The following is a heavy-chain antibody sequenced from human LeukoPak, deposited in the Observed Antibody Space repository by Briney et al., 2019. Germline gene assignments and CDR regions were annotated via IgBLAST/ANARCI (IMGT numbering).Heavy chain of an antibody. J-gene: IGHJ3*02. CDR1: GFTFSNYG. D-gene: IGHD3-22*01. V-gene: IGHV3-23*01. Sequence: GGPLRLSCAASGFTFSNYGMSWVRQAPGKGLEWVSAISGSGGSTYYADSVKGRFTISRDNSKNTLYLQMNSLRAEDTAVYYCANTHRTYYYDSSGYNDAFDIWGQGTMVTVSS. CDR3: ANTHRTYYYDSSGYNDAFDI. CDR2: ISGSGGST.